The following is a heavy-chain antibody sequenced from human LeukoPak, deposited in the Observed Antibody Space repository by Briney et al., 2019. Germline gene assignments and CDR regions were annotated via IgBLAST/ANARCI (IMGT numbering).Heavy chain of an antibody. V-gene: IGHV4-38-2*02. J-gene: IGHJ4*02. Sequence: SETLSLTCTVSGGSISTGYYWGWIRQPPGKGLEWIGSIYHSGTTYYNPSLKSRVTISVDTSKNQFSLKLSSVTAADTAVYYCARDPLRGPFDYWGQGTLVTVSS. CDR3: ARDPLRGPFDY. CDR2: IYHSGTT. CDR1: GGSISTGYY.